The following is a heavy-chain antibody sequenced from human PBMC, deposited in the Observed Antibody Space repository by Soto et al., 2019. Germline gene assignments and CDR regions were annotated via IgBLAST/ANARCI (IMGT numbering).Heavy chain of an antibody. D-gene: IGHD2-21*01. V-gene: IGHV1-3*01. J-gene: IGHJ4*02. CDR2: INSGDGNT. CDR1: GYTFTNYP. CDR3: ASGHCVGESYIDY. Sequence: QVQLVQSGAEVKEPGASLKVACKASGYTFTNYPMHWVRQAPGQRLEWLGWINSGDGNTKCSPKFQGRVTIARDTSAGTIYMEWSRLTLEDTAVYFCASGHCVGESYIDYWGQGTLVTVSS.